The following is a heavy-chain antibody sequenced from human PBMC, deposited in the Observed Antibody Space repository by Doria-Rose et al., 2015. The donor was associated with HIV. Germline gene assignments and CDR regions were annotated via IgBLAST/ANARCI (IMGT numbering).Heavy chain of an antibody. Sequence: QVQLQESGPGLVKPSETLSLTCAVSGDFISSDNWWSWVRQPPGKGLEWIGEIYDSGTTNYNPALKSRVTISVDNSKNQFYLRLTSMTAADTAIYYCARDLSTSSGWFDPWGQGILVTVSS. J-gene: IGHJ5*02. CDR3: ARDLSTSSGWFDP. D-gene: IGHD6-6*01. CDR1: GDFISSDNW. CDR2: IYDSGTT. V-gene: IGHV4-4*02.